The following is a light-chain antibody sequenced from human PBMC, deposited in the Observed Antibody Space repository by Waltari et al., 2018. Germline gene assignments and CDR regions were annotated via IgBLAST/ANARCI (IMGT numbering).Light chain of an antibody. CDR1: SSEVDVYNS. Sequence: QSALTHPRSVSGLPGQSVTISCPGTSSEVDVYNSVSWYQQHPGKGPKLMIYDVTKRPCEVPDRFSGAQSGNAASLTISGLQADDEADYYCCRYASTYLLGPETEVTVL. J-gene: IGLJ1*01. CDR3: CRYASTYL. V-gene: IGLV2-11*01. CDR2: DVT.